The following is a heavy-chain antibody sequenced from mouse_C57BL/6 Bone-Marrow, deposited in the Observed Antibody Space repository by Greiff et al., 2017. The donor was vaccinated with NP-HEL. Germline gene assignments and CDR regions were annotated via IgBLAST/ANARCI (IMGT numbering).Heavy chain of an antibody. J-gene: IGHJ4*01. CDR2: IDPETGGT. CDR1: GYTFTDYD. V-gene: IGHV1-15*01. Sequence: QVQLQQSGAELVRPGASVTLSCKASGYTFTDYDMHWVKQTPVHGLEWIGAIDPETGGTAYNQKFKGKAILTADKSSSTAYMELRSLTSEDSAVYYCTRSFYDYDGADAMDYWGQGTSVTVSS. D-gene: IGHD2-4*01. CDR3: TRSFYDYDGADAMDY.